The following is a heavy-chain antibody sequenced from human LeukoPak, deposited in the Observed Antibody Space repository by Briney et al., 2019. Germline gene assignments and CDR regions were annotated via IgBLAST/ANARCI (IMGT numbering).Heavy chain of an antibody. CDR3: ARHGTYYDSSGYPDY. CDR1: GGSISGYY. J-gene: IGHJ4*02. V-gene: IGHV4-59*08. D-gene: IGHD3-22*01. Sequence: SETLSLTCTVSGGSISGYYWSWVRQPPGMGLEWIAYIYYSGIPRYNPSLNSRVTISVDTSKNQFSLKLSSVTAADTAVYYCARHGTYYDSSGYPDYWGQGTLVTVSS. CDR2: IYYSGIP.